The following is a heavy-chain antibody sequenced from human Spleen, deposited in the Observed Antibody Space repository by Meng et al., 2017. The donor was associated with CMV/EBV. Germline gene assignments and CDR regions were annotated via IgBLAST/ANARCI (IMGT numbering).Heavy chain of an antibody. J-gene: IGHJ5*02. CDR2: IYPGDSDT. CDR1: GYRFTNYW. CDR3: ARQLDTRTWDNWFDP. D-gene: IGHD2-2*01. Sequence: GESLKISCKASGYRFTNYWIGWVRQMPGKGLEWMGIIYPGDSDTRYSPSFQGQVTISADKSISTSYLQWSSLRASDTAMYYCARQLDTRTWDNWFDPWGQGTLVTVSS. V-gene: IGHV5-51*01.